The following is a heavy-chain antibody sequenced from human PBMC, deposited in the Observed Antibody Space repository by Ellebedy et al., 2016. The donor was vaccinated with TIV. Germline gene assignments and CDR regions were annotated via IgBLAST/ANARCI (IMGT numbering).Heavy chain of an antibody. CDR3: ARDRDIVVVPAAGGMDV. D-gene: IGHD2-2*01. V-gene: IGHV3-30*19. J-gene: IGHJ6*02. Sequence: GESLKISXAASGFTFSSYGMHWVRQAPGKGLEWVAVIWYDGSNKYYADSVKGRFTISRDNSKNTLYLQMNSLRAEDTAVYYCARDRDIVVVPAAGGMDVWGQGTTVTVSS. CDR1: GFTFSSYG. CDR2: IWYDGSNK.